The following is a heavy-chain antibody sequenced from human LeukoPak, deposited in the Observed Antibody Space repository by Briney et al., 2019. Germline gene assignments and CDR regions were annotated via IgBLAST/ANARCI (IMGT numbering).Heavy chain of an antibody. D-gene: IGHD3-10*01. Sequence: PGRPLRLSCAASGFTFSFYGMHWVPQAPGKGLEWVAVVWYDGSKKYYADSVKGRFTISRDNSKNTVYLQMNSLRVEDTAVYYCAGEEGLRELRGGREFFQYWGQGTLVTVSS. J-gene: IGHJ1*01. CDR1: GFTFSFYG. V-gene: IGHV3-33*01. CDR2: VWYDGSKK. CDR3: AGEEGLRELRGGREFFQY.